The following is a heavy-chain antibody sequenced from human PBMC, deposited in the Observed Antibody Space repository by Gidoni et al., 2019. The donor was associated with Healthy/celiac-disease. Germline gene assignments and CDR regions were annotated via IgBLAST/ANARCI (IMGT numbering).Heavy chain of an antibody. J-gene: IGHJ4*02. D-gene: IGHD3-10*01. Sequence: QLQLQESGPGLVKPSETLSLTCTVSGGSISSSSYYWGWIRQPPGKGLEWIGSIYYSGSTYYNPSLKSRVTISVDTSKNQFSLKLSSVTAADTAVYYCAREPQRRAYYGSGIWGQGTLVTVSS. CDR1: GGSISSSSYY. CDR2: IYYSGST. CDR3: AREPQRRAYYGSGI. V-gene: IGHV4-39*02.